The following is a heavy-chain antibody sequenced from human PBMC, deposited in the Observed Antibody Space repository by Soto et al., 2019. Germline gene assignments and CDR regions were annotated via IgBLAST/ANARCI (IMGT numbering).Heavy chain of an antibody. CDR3: GRGGQVVVVTAALDY. D-gene: IGHD2-21*02. CDR2: VNPSGGHT. Sequence: QVQLMQSGAEVKKPGASVKVSCKASGDTFTDYYIHWVRQAPGQGLEWMGTVNPSGGHTTYAQHFLGRVTMTRDTSTSTLYVELTSLTSDDTAIYYCGRGGQVVVVTAALDYWGQGTLVTVSS. J-gene: IGHJ4*02. V-gene: IGHV1-46*01. CDR1: GDTFTDYY.